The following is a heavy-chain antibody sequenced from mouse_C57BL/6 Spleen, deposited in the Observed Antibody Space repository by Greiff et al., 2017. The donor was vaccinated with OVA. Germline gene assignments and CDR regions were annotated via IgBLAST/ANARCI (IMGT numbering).Heavy chain of an antibody. CDR2: IDPSDSYT. CDR1: GYTFTSYW. CDR3: ARGGYGSSADWYFDV. Sequence: QVQLQQPGAELVRPGTSVKLSCKASGYTFTSYWMHWVKQRPGQGLEWIGVIDPSDSYTNYNQKFKGKATLTVDTSSSTAYMQLSSLTSEDSAVYYCARGGYGSSADWYFDVWGTGTTVTVSS. J-gene: IGHJ1*03. V-gene: IGHV1-59*01. D-gene: IGHD1-1*01.